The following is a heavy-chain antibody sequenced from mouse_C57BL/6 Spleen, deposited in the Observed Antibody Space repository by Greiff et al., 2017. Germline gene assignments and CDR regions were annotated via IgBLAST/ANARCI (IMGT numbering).Heavy chain of an antibody. CDR2: ISDGGSYT. Sequence: EVQRVESGGGLVKPGGSLKLSCAASGFTFSSYAMSWVRQTPEKRLEWVATISDGGSYTYYPDNVKGRFTISRDNAKNNLYLQMSHLKSEDTAMYYCARGGVSPFAYWGQGTLVTVSA. V-gene: IGHV5-4*01. J-gene: IGHJ3*01. CDR1: GFTFSSYA. CDR3: ARGGVSPFAY.